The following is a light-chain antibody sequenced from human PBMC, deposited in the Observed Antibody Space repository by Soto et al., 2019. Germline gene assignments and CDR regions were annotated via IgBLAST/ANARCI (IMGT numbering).Light chain of an antibody. J-gene: IGKJ1*01. CDR1: QSVSSSY. Sequence: EIVLLKSPGTMSLSPGGRSTLSRRASQSVSSSYLAWYQQNPGQAPRLLIYGASNRATGIPDRFSGSGSGTEFTLTISSLQPDDFATYYCKQYNSYWTVGQGNKVAIK. CDR3: KQYNSYWT. V-gene: IGKV3-20*01. CDR2: GAS.